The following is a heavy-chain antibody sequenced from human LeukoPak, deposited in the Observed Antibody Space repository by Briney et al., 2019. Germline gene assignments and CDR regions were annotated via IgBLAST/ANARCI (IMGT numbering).Heavy chain of an antibody. CDR1: GFTLSGSD. D-gene: IGHD6-25*01. CDR2: IKTKPENYVT. J-gene: IGHJ2*01. CDR3: IRRNIAASWCFDL. V-gene: IGHV3-73*01. Sequence: GGSLKLSCAASGFTLSGSDVHWVRQASGKGLEWIGRIKTKPENYVTAYVESVKGRFTISRDDSMNTAYLQMNSLKTEDTAVYYCIRRNIAASWCFDLWGRGTLVTVSS.